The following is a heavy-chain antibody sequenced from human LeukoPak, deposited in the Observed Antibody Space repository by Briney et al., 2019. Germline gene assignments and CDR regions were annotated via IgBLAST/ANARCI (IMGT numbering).Heavy chain of an antibody. V-gene: IGHV4-38-2*02. D-gene: IGHD6-13*01. CDR1: GYSISSGYY. Sequence: PSETLSLTCTVSGYSISSGYYWGWIRQPPGKGLEWIGSIYHSGSTYYNPSLKSRVTISVDTSKNQFSLKLSSVTAADTAVYYCARAEVSSWFRYDAFDIWGQGTLVTVSS. CDR2: IYHSGST. CDR3: ARAEVSSWFRYDAFDI. J-gene: IGHJ3*02.